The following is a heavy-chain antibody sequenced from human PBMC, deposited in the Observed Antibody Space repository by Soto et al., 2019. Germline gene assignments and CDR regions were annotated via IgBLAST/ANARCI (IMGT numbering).Heavy chain of an antibody. CDR2: ISGSGGST. J-gene: IGHJ4*02. CDR1: GFTFSSYA. V-gene: IGHV3-23*01. Sequence: GGSLRLSCAASGFTFSSYAMSWVRQAPGKGLEWVSAISGSGGSTYYADSVKGRFTISRDNAKNTLYLQMNSLRAEDTAVDYGAKAGLLLWCGELLNYWGQGTLVTVSS. D-gene: IGHD3-10*01. CDR3: AKAGLLLWCGELLNY.